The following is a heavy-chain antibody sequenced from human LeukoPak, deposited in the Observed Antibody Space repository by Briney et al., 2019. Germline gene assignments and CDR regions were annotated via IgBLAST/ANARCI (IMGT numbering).Heavy chain of an antibody. CDR2: IGPSSSSI. CDR3: AREGSGTTSEAFDI. CDR1: GFTFSSYS. J-gene: IGHJ3*02. Sequence: GGSLRLSCAASGFTFSSYSMNWVRQAPGKGLEWVSSIGPSSSSIYHAYSVKGRFTISRENANNSLFLQMNSLRAEDTAVYYCAREGSGTTSEAFDIWGQGTMVTVSS. D-gene: IGHD3-10*01. V-gene: IGHV3-21*01.